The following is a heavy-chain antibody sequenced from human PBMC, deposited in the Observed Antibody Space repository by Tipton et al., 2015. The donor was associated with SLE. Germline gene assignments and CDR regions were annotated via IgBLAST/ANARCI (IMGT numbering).Heavy chain of an antibody. CDR3: AGSNSVGGWTRSLFDY. D-gene: IGHD3-10*01. CDR1: GGSISSYY. J-gene: IGHJ4*02. CDR2: LYSSGTT. V-gene: IGHV4-4*07. Sequence: PGLVKPSETLSLTCTVSGGSISSYYWSWIRQPAGKGLEWIGRLYSSGTTNYNASLQSRVTLSVDTSKNQFSLKLTSVTAADTAVYYCAGSNSVGGWTRSLFDYWGQGRLVTVSS.